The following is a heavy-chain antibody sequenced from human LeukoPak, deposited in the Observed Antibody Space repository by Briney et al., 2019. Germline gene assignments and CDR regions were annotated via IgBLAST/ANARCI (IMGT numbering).Heavy chain of an antibody. J-gene: IGHJ3*02. CDR2: ISWNSGSI. CDR3: AKDICPGIAAAGTDVCAFDI. Sequence: GGSLRLSCAASGFTFSSYAMHWVRQAPGKGLEWVSGISWNSGSIGYADSVKGRFTISRDNAKNSLYLQMNSLRAEDMALYYCAKDICPGIAAAGTDVCAFDIWGQGTMVTVSS. CDR1: GFTFSSYA. D-gene: IGHD6-13*01. V-gene: IGHV3-9*03.